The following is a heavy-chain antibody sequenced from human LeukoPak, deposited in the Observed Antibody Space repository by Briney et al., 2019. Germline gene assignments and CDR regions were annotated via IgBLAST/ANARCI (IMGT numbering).Heavy chain of an antibody. CDR3: VRQDIPNPGIDP. V-gene: IGHV4-39*01. J-gene: IGHJ5*02. D-gene: IGHD5-12*01. CDR2: VYYSGST. CDR1: GDSISSSSHY. Sequence: SETLSLTCFVTGDSISSSSHYWGWIRQPPGKGLEWIGNVYYSGSTYYNPSLKSRVTISVDTSKNQFFLKLSSVTAADTAVYFFVRQDIPNPGIDPWGQGTLVTVSS.